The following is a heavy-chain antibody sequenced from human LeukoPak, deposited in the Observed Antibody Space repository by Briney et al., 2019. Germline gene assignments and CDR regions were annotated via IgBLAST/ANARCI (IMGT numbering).Heavy chain of an antibody. CDR3: ARDLDPSDYYYYGMDV. CDR1: GGSISSYY. CDR2: IYYSGST. J-gene: IGHJ6*02. V-gene: IGHV4-59*12. D-gene: IGHD3/OR15-3a*01. Sequence: PSETLSLTCTVSGGSISSYYWSWIRQPPGKGLEWIGYIYYSGSTSYNPSLKSRVTISVDTSKNQFSLKLSSVTAADTAVYYCARDLDPSDYYYYGMDVWGQGTTVTVSS.